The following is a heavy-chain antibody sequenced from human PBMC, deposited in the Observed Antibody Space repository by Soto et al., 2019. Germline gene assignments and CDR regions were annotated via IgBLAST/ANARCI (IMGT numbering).Heavy chain of an antibody. D-gene: IGHD3-3*01. CDR3: ARGSVDYDFWSGYNWFAP. CDR1: GGSISSYY. Sequence: SETLSLTCTVSGGSISSYYWSWIRQPPGKGLEWIGYIYYSGSTNYNPSLKSRVTISVDTSKNQFSLKLSSVTAADTAVYYCARGSVDYDFWSGYNWFAPSGQGTPVTVSS. CDR2: IYYSGST. J-gene: IGHJ5*02. V-gene: IGHV4-59*12.